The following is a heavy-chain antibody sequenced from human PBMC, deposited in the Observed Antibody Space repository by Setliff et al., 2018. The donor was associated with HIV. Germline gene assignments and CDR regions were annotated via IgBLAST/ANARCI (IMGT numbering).Heavy chain of an antibody. CDR3: ARDGKDGAYYFDY. V-gene: IGHV3-48*03. CDR2: ISSSGTTI. J-gene: IGHJ4*02. CDR1: GFTFSSYE. Sequence: SLRLSCAASGFTFSSYEMNWVRQAPGTGLEWVSYISSSGTTIYYADSVKGRFTISRDNAKNSLYLQMNSLRAEDTAVYYCARDGKDGAYYFDYWGQGTLVTVSS. D-gene: IGHD2-21*01.